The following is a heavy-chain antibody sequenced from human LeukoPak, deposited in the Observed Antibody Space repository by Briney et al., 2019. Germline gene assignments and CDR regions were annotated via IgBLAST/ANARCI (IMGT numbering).Heavy chain of an antibody. CDR2: ISSSSSYI. Sequence: GGTLRLSCAASGFTFSSYSMNWVRRPPGRGLEWVSSISSSSSYIYYADSVKGRFTISRDNAKNSLYLQMNSLRAEDTAVYYCARDRRLRDFDYWGQGTLVTVSS. CDR1: GFTFSSYS. D-gene: IGHD5-18*01. CDR3: ARDRRLRDFDY. J-gene: IGHJ4*02. V-gene: IGHV3-21*01.